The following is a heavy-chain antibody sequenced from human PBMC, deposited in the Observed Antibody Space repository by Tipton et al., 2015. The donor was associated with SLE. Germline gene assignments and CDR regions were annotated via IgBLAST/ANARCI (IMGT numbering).Heavy chain of an antibody. V-gene: IGHV4-39*07. CDR2: IYHDWST. Sequence: TLSLTCTVSGGSISDSSHYWVWIRQSPGKGLEWVGSIYHDWSTYYNPSLKSRLTMSADTSKNQISLKLSSVSAADTAVYYCVRGPKDVWGQGTTVTVSS. J-gene: IGHJ6*02. CDR1: GGSISDSSHY. CDR3: VRGPKDV.